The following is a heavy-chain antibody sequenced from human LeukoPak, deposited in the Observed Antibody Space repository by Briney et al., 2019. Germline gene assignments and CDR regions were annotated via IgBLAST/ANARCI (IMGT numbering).Heavy chain of an antibody. CDR3: ARGYIVEGYYYGMDV. J-gene: IGHJ6*02. CDR2: IYTSGST. D-gene: IGHD2-21*01. Sequence: SETLSLTCTVSGGSISSYYWSWIRQPAGKGLEWIGRIYTSGSTNYNPSLKGRVTMSVDTSKNQFSLKLSSVTAADTAVYYCARGYIVEGYYYGMDVWGQGTTVTVSS. V-gene: IGHV4-4*07. CDR1: GGSISSYY.